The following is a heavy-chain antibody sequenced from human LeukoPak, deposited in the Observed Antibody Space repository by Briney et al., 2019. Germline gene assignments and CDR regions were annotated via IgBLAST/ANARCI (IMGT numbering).Heavy chain of an antibody. Sequence: ASVKVSCKASGYTFTSYYMHWVRQAPGQGLEWMGIINPSGGSTSYAQKSQGRVTMTRDTSTSTVYMELSSLRSEDTAVYYCARSAIRYFDWKGDYYFDYWGQGTLVTVSS. CDR2: INPSGGST. CDR3: ARSAIRYFDWKGDYYFDY. D-gene: IGHD3-9*01. CDR1: GYTFTSYY. J-gene: IGHJ4*02. V-gene: IGHV1-46*01.